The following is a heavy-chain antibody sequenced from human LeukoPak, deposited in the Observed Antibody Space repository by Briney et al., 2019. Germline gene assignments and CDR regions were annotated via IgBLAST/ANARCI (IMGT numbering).Heavy chain of an antibody. J-gene: IGHJ4*02. V-gene: IGHV1-2*02. Sequence: GASVKVSCKASGYTFTHYGITWVRQAPGQGLEWMGWINPNSGGTNYAQKFQGRVTMTRDTSISTAYMELSRLRSDDTAVYYCARDREESMIVTPVGWYFDYWGQGTLVTVSS. CDR2: INPNSGGT. CDR1: GYTFTHYG. CDR3: ARDREESMIVTPVGWYFDY. D-gene: IGHD3-22*01.